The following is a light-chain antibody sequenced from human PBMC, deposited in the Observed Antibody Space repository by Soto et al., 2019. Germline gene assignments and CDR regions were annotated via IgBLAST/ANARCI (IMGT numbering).Light chain of an antibody. J-gene: IGKJ1*01. Sequence: IVFTQSPGTLSLSPGARATLSCRASQSVSSSNLAWYQQKPGQAPRLLIYGASGRATGIPDRFSGSGSGTDFTLTISRLEPEDFAVYHCHQYGGSPPTSGQATKVHI. V-gene: IGKV3-20*01. CDR2: GAS. CDR3: HQYGGSPPT. CDR1: QSVSSSN.